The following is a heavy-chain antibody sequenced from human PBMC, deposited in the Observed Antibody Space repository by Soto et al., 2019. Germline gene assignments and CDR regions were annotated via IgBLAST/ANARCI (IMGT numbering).Heavy chain of an antibody. V-gene: IGHV3-7*03. Sequence: GGSLRLSCAAYAFTFSSYWMSWVRQAPGKGLEWVANIKQDGSEKYYVDSVKGRFTISRDNAKNSLYLQMNSLRAEDTAVYYCARDLFEAARRGEYAFDIWGQGTMVTVSS. D-gene: IGHD3-16*01. CDR2: IKQDGSEK. CDR1: AFTFSSYW. CDR3: ARDLFEAARRGEYAFDI. J-gene: IGHJ3*02.